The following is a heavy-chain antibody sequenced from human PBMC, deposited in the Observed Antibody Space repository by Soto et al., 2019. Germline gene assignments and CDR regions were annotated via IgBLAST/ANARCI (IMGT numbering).Heavy chain of an antibody. CDR2: IAYDGSNK. Sequence: PGGSLRLSCVASGFTFSSYGMHWVRQAPGKGLEWVAVIAYDGSNKYYADSVKGRFTISRDNSKNTLFLQMNSLRAEDTAVYYCARVPGPWGQGTLVTVSS. D-gene: IGHD7-27*01. CDR3: ARVPGP. J-gene: IGHJ5*02. V-gene: IGHV3-30*03. CDR1: GFTFSSYG.